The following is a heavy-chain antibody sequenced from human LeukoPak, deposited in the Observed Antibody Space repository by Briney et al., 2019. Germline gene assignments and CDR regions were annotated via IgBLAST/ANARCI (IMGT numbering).Heavy chain of an antibody. CDR1: GFTFSSYS. D-gene: IGHD2-15*01. J-gene: IGHJ6*02. CDR3: ARSKLGYCSGGSCNQASPRGLYYYYYGMDV. Sequence: AGGSLRLSCAASGFTFSSYSMNWVRQAPGKGLEWVSSISSSSSYIYYADSVKGRFTISRDNAKNSLYLQMNSLRAEDTAVYYCARSKLGYCSGGSCNQASPRGLYYYYYGMDVWGQGTTVTVSS. CDR2: ISSSSSYI. V-gene: IGHV3-21*01.